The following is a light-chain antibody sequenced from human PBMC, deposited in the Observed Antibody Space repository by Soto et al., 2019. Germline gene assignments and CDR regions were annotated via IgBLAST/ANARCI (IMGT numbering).Light chain of an antibody. Sequence: QSALTQPPSVSGSPGQSVAISCTGLSSDVGVYKFVSWYQQRPGKAPKLIIYDVNKCPSGIPDRFSGSKSGDTASLTISGIRAQDEADYYCCSDASTFAVFGGGTKLTVL. CDR3: CSDASTFAV. V-gene: IGLV2-11*01. CDR1: SSDVGVYKF. CDR2: DVN. J-gene: IGLJ2*01.